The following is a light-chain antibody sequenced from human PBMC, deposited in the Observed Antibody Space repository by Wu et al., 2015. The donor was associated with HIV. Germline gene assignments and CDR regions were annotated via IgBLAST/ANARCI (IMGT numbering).Light chain of an antibody. CDR2: AAS. Sequence: IRMTQSPSTLSASVGDRVIITCRASQSISSWLAWYQQNPGKAPKLLIYAASTLQSGVPSRFSGSGSGTDFTLAISSLQPEDFATYYCQQLNSYPPTFGLGPKWISN. CDR1: QSISSW. CDR3: QQLNSYPPT. J-gene: IGKJ3*01. V-gene: IGKV1-5*01.